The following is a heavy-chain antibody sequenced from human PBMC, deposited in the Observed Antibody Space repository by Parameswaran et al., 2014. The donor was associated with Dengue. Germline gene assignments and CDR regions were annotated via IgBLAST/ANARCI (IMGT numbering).Heavy chain of an antibody. J-gene: IGHJ6*02. CDR2: IYWDDDK. Sequence: ARWIRQPPGKALEWLALIYWDDDKRYSPSLKSRLTITKDTSKNQVVLTMTNMDPVDTATYYCAHTHFPLNYYGMDVWGQGTTVTVSS. CDR3: AHTHFPLNYYGMDV. V-gene: IGHV2-5*08.